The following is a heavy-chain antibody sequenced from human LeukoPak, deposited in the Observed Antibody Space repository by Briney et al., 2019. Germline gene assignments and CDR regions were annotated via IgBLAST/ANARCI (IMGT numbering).Heavy chain of an antibody. V-gene: IGHV4-34*01. CDR3: ARGQTGAWMATMSSYYYYMDV. J-gene: IGHJ6*03. D-gene: IGHD5-24*01. CDR2: INLSGST. CDR1: GVSFSGYY. Sequence: SETLCLTCAVYGVSFSGYYWSWIRQPPGPGLEWFGEINLSGSTNYNPSPRRRVTISVDTSKNQFSLKLSSVTAPDTAVYYYARGQTGAWMATMSSYYYYMDVWGKGTTVTVSS.